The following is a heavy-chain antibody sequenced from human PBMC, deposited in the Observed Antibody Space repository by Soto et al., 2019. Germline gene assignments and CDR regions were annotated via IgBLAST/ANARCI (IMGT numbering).Heavy chain of an antibody. V-gene: IGHV4-39*01. Sequence: QLQLQESGPGLVKPSETLSLTCTVSSAPGSSSPYTWGWIRQPPGQGLEWVGGIYYSGSTYYNPSLNSRVTVSVDTSKNQFSLKVTSVTAADTAVYYCARLHGYCISSSCHGHYAMDVWGQGTTVTVSS. CDR3: ARLHGYCISSSCHGHYAMDV. CDR1: SAPGSSSPYT. J-gene: IGHJ6*02. CDR2: IYYSGST. D-gene: IGHD2-2*01.